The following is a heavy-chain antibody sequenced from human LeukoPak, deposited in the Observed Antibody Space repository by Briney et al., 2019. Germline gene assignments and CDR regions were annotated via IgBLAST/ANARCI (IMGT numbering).Heavy chain of an antibody. CDR1: GFTFSSYS. Sequence: PGGSLRLSCAASGFTFSSYSMNWVRQAPGKGLEWVSSISSSSSYIYYADSVKGRFTISRDNAKNSLYLQMNSLRAEDTAVYYCAKDRGYSPIAFDIWGQGTMVTVSS. J-gene: IGHJ3*02. V-gene: IGHV3-21*04. D-gene: IGHD5-18*01. CDR3: AKDRGYSPIAFDI. CDR2: ISSSSSYI.